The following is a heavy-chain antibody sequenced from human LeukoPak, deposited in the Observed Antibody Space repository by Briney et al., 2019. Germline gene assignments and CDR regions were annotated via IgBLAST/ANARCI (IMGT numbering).Heavy chain of an antibody. D-gene: IGHD5-12*01. CDR2: IYTSGST. Sequence: PSQTLSLTCTVSGGSISSGSYYWRWLRQPAGRGLEWIVRIYTSGSTNYNPSLKCRVTISVDTSKNQFSLKLSSVTAADTAVYYCAREASGYDYGYYYYYGMDVWGQGTTVTVSS. CDR3: AREASGYDYGYYYYYGMDV. J-gene: IGHJ6*02. CDR1: GGSISSGSYY. V-gene: IGHV4-61*02.